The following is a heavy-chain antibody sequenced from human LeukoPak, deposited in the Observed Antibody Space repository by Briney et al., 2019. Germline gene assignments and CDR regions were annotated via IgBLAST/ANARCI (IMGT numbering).Heavy chain of an antibody. V-gene: IGHV5-51*01. J-gene: IGHJ4*02. Sequence: RGESLKISCKGSGYSFTSYWIGWVRQMPGKGLEWMGIIYPGGSDTRYSPSFQGQVTISADKSISTAYLQWSSLKASDTAMYYCARLNMVRGAGVDYWGQGTLVTVSS. D-gene: IGHD3-10*01. CDR3: ARLNMVRGAGVDY. CDR1: GYSFTSYW. CDR2: IYPGGSDT.